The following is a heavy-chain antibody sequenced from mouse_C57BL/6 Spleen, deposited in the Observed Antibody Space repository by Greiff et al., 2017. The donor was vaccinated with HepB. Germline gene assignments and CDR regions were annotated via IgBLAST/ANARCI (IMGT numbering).Heavy chain of an antibody. V-gene: IGHV1-55*01. D-gene: IGHD1-1*01. J-gene: IGHJ3*01. CDR2: IYPGGGST. CDR1: GYAFSSYW. Sequence: QVQLQQPGAELVKPGASVKISCKASGYAFSSYWMTWVKQRPGQGLEWIGEIYPGGGSTNYNGKFKSKATLTADKSSSTAYMQLSSLTSEDSAVYYCAREFDGGPDWFDYWGQGTLVTVSA. CDR3: AREFDGGPDWFDY.